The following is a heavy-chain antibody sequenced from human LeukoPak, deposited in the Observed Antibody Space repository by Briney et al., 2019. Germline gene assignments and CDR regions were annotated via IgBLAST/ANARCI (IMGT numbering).Heavy chain of an antibody. CDR3: ARGAFVLLPFDY. CDR1: GYSISSGYY. Sequence: PSETLSLTCTVSGYSISSGYYWGWIRQPPGKGLEWIGYIYYSGSTNYNPSLKSRVTISVDTSKNQFSLKLSSVTAADTAVYYCARGAFVLLPFDYWGQGTLVTVSS. CDR2: IYYSGST. V-gene: IGHV4-61*01. D-gene: IGHD3-10*01. J-gene: IGHJ4*02.